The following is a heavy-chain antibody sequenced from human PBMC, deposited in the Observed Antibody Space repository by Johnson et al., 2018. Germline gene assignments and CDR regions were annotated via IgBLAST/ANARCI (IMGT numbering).Heavy chain of an antibody. Sequence: VQLQESGGGLVQPVGSLRLSCVASGFTFSSYWMHWVRQAPGKGLVWVSRINSDGNSTKYADSVKGRITISRDNSKNTLYQKMNSLRAEDRAGYYCVREGRSGWFEMDVWGKGTTVTVSS. CDR1: GFTFSSYW. CDR2: INSDGNST. CDR3: VREGRSGWFEMDV. V-gene: IGHV3-74*03. D-gene: IGHD6-19*01. J-gene: IGHJ6*03.